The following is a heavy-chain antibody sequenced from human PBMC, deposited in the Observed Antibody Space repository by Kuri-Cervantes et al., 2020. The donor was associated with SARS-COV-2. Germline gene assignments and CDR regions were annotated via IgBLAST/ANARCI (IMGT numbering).Heavy chain of an antibody. CDR1: GFTFSSYA. Sequence: GESLKISCAASGFTFSSYAMHWVRQAPGKGLEWVAVISYVGSSKYYADSVKGRFTISRDNAKNSLYLQMNSLRAEDTALYHCATNDYGVSYMDVWGKGTTVTVSS. J-gene: IGHJ6*03. D-gene: IGHD4-17*01. V-gene: IGHV3-30*04. CDR2: ISYVGSSK. CDR3: ATNDYGVSYMDV.